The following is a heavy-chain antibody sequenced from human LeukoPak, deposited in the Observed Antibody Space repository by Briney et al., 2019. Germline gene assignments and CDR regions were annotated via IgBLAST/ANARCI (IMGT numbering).Heavy chain of an antibody. CDR3: ARADTAMSSAFDI. J-gene: IGHJ3*02. Sequence: PGGSLRLSCVASGFTFSSYWMSWVRQAPGKGLEWVANIKQDGSEKYYVDSVKGRFTISRDNAKNSLYLQMNSLRAEDTAVYYCARADTAMSSAFDIWGQGTMVTVSS. CDR1: GFTFSSYW. V-gene: IGHV3-7*01. CDR2: IKQDGSEK. D-gene: IGHD5-18*01.